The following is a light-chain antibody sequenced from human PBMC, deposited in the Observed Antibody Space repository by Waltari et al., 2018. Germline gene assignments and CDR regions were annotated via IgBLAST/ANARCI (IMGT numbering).Light chain of an antibody. CDR3: QQESNWSYS. Sequence: ERVMTQSPATLALTHGERATRSCRASQSVSSKLAWYQQKPGQAPRLLIYDASSRATGIPDRFSGGGSGTEFTLTISSLEPEDVAVYFCQQESNWSYSFGQGTKVEI. J-gene: IGKJ2*03. V-gene: IGKV3D-15*01. CDR1: QSVSSK. CDR2: DAS.